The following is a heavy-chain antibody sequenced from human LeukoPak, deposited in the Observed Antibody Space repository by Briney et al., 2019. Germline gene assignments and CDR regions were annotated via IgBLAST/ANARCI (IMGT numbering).Heavy chain of an antibody. D-gene: IGHD1-26*01. CDR3: AREDSGSYSEDFQH. J-gene: IGHJ1*01. Sequence: SGGSLRLSCAASGFTFSSYWMSWVRQAPGKGLEWVANIKQDGSEKYYADSVNGRFTISRDNARNSLYLQMNSLRAEDTAVYYCAREDSGSYSEDFQHWGQGTLVTVSA. CDR2: IKQDGSEK. CDR1: GFTFSSYW. V-gene: IGHV3-7*01.